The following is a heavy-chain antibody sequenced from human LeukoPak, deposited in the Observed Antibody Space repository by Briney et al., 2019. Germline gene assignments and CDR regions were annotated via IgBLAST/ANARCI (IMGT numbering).Heavy chain of an antibody. Sequence: ASVKVSCKVSGYTLTELSMHWVRQAPGKGLEWMGGFDPEDGETIYAQKFQGRVTMTEDTSTDTAYMELSSLRSEDTAVYYCATTIHYDILTGSAFDIWGQGTMVTVSS. CDR1: GYTLTELS. CDR3: ATTIHYDILTGSAFDI. D-gene: IGHD3-9*01. CDR2: FDPEDGET. J-gene: IGHJ3*02. V-gene: IGHV1-24*01.